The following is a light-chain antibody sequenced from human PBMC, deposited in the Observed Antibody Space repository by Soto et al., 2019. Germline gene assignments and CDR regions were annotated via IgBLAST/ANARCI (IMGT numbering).Light chain of an antibody. CDR3: QQYGSSPPT. CDR2: GAS. Sequence: EIVLTQSPGTLSLSPGERATLSSRASQRVSTNYLAWYQRKPGQAPRLLIYGASSRATDIPNRFSGSGSVTDFTLTITRLKAEDFAVYYCQQYGSSPPTFGQGTKVEIK. CDR1: QRVSTNY. J-gene: IGKJ1*01. V-gene: IGKV3-20*01.